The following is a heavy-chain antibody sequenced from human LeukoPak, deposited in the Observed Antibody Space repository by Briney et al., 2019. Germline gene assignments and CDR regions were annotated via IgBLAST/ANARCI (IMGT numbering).Heavy chain of an antibody. V-gene: IGHV3-23*01. CDR2: ISGGGDIT. CDR1: GFNFASHA. Sequence: GGSLRLSCAASGFNFASHAMSRVRQTPGKGLEWVSAISGGGDITYYADSVTGRFTISRDNSKDTLFLQMHSLRPGDTAVYYCVREDTPATANYWGQGTLVTISS. D-gene: IGHD2-21*02. J-gene: IGHJ4*02. CDR3: VREDTPATANY.